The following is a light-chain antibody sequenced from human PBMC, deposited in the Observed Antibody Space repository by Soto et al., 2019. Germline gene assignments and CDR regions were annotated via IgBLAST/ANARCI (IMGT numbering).Light chain of an antibody. V-gene: IGLV2-14*03. CDR2: DVS. Sequence: QSALTQPASVSGSPGQSIAISCTGTSSDVGNYNYVSWYQQHPGKAPKLMIYDVSNRPSGVSNRFSGSKSGNTASLTSSGLQPEDESDYYCNSYTSSSTYVFGTGTKLTV. CDR3: NSYTSSSTYV. J-gene: IGLJ1*01. CDR1: SSDVGNYNY.